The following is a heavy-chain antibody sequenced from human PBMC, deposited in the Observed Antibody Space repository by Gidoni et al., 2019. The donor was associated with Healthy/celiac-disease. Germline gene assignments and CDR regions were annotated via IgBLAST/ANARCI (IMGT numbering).Heavy chain of an antibody. V-gene: IGHV4-59*01. J-gene: IGHJ4*02. Sequence: QVQLQESGPGLVKPSETLSLTCTVSGGSISSYYWSWIRQPPGKGLEWIGYIYYSGSTNYNPSLKSRVTISVDTSKNQFSLKLSSVTAADTAVYYCARSLGDYYDSSGYRYWGQGTLVTVSS. CDR1: GGSISSYY. D-gene: IGHD3-22*01. CDR2: IYYSGST. CDR3: ARSLGDYYDSSGYRY.